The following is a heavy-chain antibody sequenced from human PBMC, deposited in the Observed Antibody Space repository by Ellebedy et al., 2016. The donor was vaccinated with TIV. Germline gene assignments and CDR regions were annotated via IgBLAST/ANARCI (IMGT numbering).Heavy chain of an antibody. D-gene: IGHD3-10*01. CDR1: GYSFIQYD. CDR2: ISSYHGRT. J-gene: IGHJ5*02. Sequence: AASVKVSCKASGYSFIQYDIIWVRQAPGHGLEWMGWISSYHGRTNYAQKFQSRVTMTTNTSTSTAYMELRSLRSDDTAVYYCTRGFPFAVTLVRGVRGEFDPWGQGTSVTVSS. V-gene: IGHV1-18*01. CDR3: TRGFPFAVTLVRGVRGEFDP.